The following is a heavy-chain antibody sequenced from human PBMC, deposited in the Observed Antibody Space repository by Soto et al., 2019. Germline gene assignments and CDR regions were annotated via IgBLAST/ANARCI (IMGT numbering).Heavy chain of an antibody. J-gene: IGHJ6*03. D-gene: IGHD3-3*01. Sequence: ASVKVSCKASGYTFTSYDINWVRQATGQGLEWMGWMNPNSGNTGYAQKFQGRVTMTRNTSISTAYMELSSLRSEDTAVYYCARRQSYGYDFLGVYSVPPYYYYYYYMDVWGKGTTVTVSS. CDR3: ARRQSYGYDFLGVYSVPPYYYYYYYMDV. CDR1: GYTFTSYD. V-gene: IGHV1-8*01. CDR2: MNPNSGNT.